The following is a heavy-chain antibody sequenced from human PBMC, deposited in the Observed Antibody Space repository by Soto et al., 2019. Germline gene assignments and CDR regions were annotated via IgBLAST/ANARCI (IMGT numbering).Heavy chain of an antibody. CDR1: GYTFTSYY. D-gene: IGHD5-18*01. CDR3: ARVETDTMDV. CDR2: INPSGGGT. J-gene: IGHJ6*02. V-gene: IGHV1-2*02. Sequence: GASVKVSCKASGYTFTSYYMHWVRQAPGQGLEWMGMINPSGGGTSYAQKFQGRVTMTRDTSISTAYMELSRLRSDDTAVYYCARVETDTMDVWGQGTTVTVSS.